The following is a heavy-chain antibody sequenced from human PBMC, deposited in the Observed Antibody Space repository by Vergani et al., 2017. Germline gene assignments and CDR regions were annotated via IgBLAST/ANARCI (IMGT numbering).Heavy chain of an antibody. J-gene: IGHJ4*02. CDR1: GFSLSTSGVG. CDR3: AHRRTHYYDISGYYHFDY. D-gene: IGHD3-22*01. V-gene: IGHV2-5*01. CDR2: IYWNDDK. Sequence: QLTLKESGPTLVKPTQTLTLTCTFSGFSLSTSGVGVGRIRQPPGKALEWLALIYWNDDKRYSPSLKSRLTITKDTSKNQVVLTMTNMDPVDTATYYCAHRRTHYYDISGYYHFDYWGQGTLVTVSS.